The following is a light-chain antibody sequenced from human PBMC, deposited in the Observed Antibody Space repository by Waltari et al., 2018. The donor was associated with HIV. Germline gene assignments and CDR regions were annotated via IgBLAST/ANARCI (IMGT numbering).Light chain of an antibody. J-gene: IGKJ1*01. Sequence: DIEMTQSPSTLSASVGDTVTITCRTSENIGNRLAWYQMKPGKAPDLLIYRASTLKSGDPSRFSGRGSGTEFALTVRGLQPDDFGTFFCQQYNVYPWTFGQGTRVDLK. CDR2: RAS. CDR1: ENIGNR. V-gene: IGKV1-5*03. CDR3: QQYNVYPWT.